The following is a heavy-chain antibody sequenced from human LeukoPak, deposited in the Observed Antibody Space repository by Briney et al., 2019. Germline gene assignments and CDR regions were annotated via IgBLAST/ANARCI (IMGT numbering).Heavy chain of an antibody. CDR2: IIPIFGTA. CDR1: VGTFSSYA. CDR3: ARRIYITMIRVVNLDV. J-gene: IGHJ6*02. D-gene: IGHD3-10*01. V-gene: IGHV1-69*13. Sequence: SVKVSSKESVGTFSSYAISWGRQAPGHGLEWMGGIIPIFGTANYAQKFQGRVTITADESTSTAYMELSSLRSEDTAVYYCARRIYITMIRVVNLDVWGQGTTVTVSS.